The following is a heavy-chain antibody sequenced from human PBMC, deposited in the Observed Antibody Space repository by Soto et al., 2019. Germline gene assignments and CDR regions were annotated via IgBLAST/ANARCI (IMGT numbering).Heavy chain of an antibody. CDR2: ISAYTDDP. D-gene: IGHD2-2*01. Sequence: GAPVKVSCKASGNTFTNFGVTWVRQAPGQGLEWMGWISAYTDDPNYAQKFQGRVTMTIDTSTSTAYLDLRSLTSDDTAVYYCARVIPGAEAWFDPWGQGTLVTVSS. V-gene: IGHV1-18*01. CDR1: GNTFTNFG. CDR3: ARVIPGAEAWFDP. J-gene: IGHJ5*02.